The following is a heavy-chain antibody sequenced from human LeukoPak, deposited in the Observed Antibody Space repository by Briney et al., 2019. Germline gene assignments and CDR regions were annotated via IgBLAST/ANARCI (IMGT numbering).Heavy chain of an antibody. D-gene: IGHD3-22*01. CDR1: GITLSNYG. J-gene: IGHJ4*02. Sequence: PGGPLRLSCAVSGITLSNYGMSWVRQAPGKGLEWVAGISDSGGGTKYADSVKGRFTISRDNPKNTLYLQMNSLRAEDTAVYFCAKRGVVIRVILVGFHKEAYYFDSWGQGALVTVSS. V-gene: IGHV3-23*01. CDR2: ISDSGGGT. CDR3: AKRGVVIRVILVGFHKEAYYFDS.